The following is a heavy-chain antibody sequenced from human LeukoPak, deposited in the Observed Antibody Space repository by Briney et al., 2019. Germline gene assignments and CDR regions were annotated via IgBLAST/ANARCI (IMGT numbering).Heavy chain of an antibody. V-gene: IGHV3-9*01. CDR2: IGWNSNSI. Sequence: ALRLSCAASGFTFDDYAMHWVRHAPGKGLEWVSGIGWNSNSIGYADSVKGRFTISRDSAKNSLYLQMNSLRVEDTALYYCAKALSGDYDFWSGYSAVAMDVWGQGTTVTVSS. D-gene: IGHD3-3*01. J-gene: IGHJ6*02. CDR3: AKALSGDYDFWSGYSAVAMDV. CDR1: GFTFDDYA.